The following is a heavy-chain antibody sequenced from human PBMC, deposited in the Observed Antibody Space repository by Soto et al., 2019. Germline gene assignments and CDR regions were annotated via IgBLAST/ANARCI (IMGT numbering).Heavy chain of an antibody. Sequence: QVQLVESGGGVVQPGRSLRLSCAASGFTFSRYDMHWVRQAPGKGLEWVAVISYDGSNQYYADSVKGRFTISRDNSKNTLYLQMNSLRAEDTAVYYCAKDYLPVAYCISTSCYSDGMDVWGHGTTVTVSS. CDR2: ISYDGSNQ. CDR3: AKDYLPVAYCISTSCYSDGMDV. D-gene: IGHD2-2*01. J-gene: IGHJ6*02. CDR1: GFTFSRYD. V-gene: IGHV3-30*18.